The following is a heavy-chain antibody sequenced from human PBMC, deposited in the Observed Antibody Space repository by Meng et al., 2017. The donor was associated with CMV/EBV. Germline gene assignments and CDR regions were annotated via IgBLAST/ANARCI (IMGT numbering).Heavy chain of an antibody. CDR1: GYTFTSYY. CDR2: INPSGGST. J-gene: IGHJ6*02. D-gene: IGHD2-2*01. Sequence: ASVKVSCKASGYTFTSYYMHWVRQAPGQGLEWMGIINPSGGSTSYAQKFQGRVTMTRDTSTSTVYMELSSLRSEDTAVYYCARAPAAKSSFYYYYGMDVWGQGTTVTVSS. V-gene: IGHV1-46*01. CDR3: ARAPAAKSSFYYYYGMDV.